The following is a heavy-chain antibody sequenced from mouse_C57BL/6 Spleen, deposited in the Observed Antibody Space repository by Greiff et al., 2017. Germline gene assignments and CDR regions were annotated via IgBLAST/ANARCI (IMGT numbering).Heavy chain of an antibody. CDR3: ARVDFITTVDYYAMDY. Sequence: EVQLQQSGPELVKPGASVKIPCKASGYTFTDYNMDWVKQSHGKSLEWIGDINPNNGGTIYNQKFKGKATLTVDKSSSTAYMELRSLTSEDTAVYYCARVDFITTVDYYAMDYWGQGTSVTVSS. J-gene: IGHJ4*01. CDR2: INPNNGGT. D-gene: IGHD1-1*01. V-gene: IGHV1-18*01. CDR1: GYTFTDYN.